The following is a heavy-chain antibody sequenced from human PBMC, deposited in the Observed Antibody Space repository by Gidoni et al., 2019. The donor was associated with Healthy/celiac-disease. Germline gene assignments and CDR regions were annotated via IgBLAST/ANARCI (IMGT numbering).Heavy chain of an antibody. CDR1: GFTFSRYA. CDR2: ISGSGGST. V-gene: IGHV3-23*01. D-gene: IGHD6-13*01. J-gene: IGHJ3*02. CDR3: AKDEGQQLVGDAFDI. Sequence: EVQLLESGGGLVQPGGSLSLSCAAPGFTFSRYAMSWVRQAPGKGLEWVSAISGSGGSTYYADSVKGRFTISRDNSKNTLYLQMNSLRAEDTAVYYCAKDEGQQLVGDAFDIWGQGTMVTVSS.